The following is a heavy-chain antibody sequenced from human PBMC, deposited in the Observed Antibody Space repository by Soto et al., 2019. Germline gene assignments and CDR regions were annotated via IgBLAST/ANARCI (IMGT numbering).Heavy chain of an antibody. J-gene: IGHJ1*01. D-gene: IGHD6-19*01. V-gene: IGHV1-18*01. Sequence: QVQLVQSGAEVKKPGASVKVSCKASGYTFTSYGISWVRQAPGQGLERMGWISAYNGNTNYAQKLQGRVTMTTDTSTSTADMELRSLRSDDTAVYYCARELHNSGSAYSRLPAEYFQHWGQGTLVTVS. CDR2: ISAYNGNT. CDR3: ARELHNSGSAYSRLPAEYFQH. CDR1: GYTFTSYG.